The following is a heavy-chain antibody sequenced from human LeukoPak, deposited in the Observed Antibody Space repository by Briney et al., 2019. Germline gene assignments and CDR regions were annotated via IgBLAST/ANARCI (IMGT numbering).Heavy chain of an antibody. Sequence: SETLSLTCAVYGGSFSGYYWSWIRQPPGEGLEWIGEINHSGSTNYNPSLKSRVTISVDTFKNQFSLKLSSVTAADTAVYYCARKGRTVTTPPDYWGQGTLVTVSS. J-gene: IGHJ4*02. V-gene: IGHV4-34*01. CDR2: INHSGST. CDR1: GGSFSGYY. D-gene: IGHD4-17*01. CDR3: ARKGRTVTTPPDY.